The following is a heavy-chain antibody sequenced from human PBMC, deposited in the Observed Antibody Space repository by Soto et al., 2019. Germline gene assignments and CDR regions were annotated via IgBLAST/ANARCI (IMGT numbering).Heavy chain of an antibody. J-gene: IGHJ6*02. V-gene: IGHV1-18*01. CDR1: GYTFTSSG. Sequence: ASVKVSCKASGYTFTSSGISWVRQAPGQGLEWMGWISAYNGNTNYAQKLQGRVTMTTDTSTSTAYMELRSLRPDDTAVYYCARAAGYYYGMDVWGQGTTVTLSS. D-gene: IGHD6-25*01. CDR3: ARAAGYYYGMDV. CDR2: ISAYNGNT.